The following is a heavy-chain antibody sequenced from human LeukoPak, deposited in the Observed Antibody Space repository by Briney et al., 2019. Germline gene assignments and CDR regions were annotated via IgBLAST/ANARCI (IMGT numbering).Heavy chain of an antibody. Sequence: GGSLRLSCAASGFTFSSYAMSGVRQAPGKGLEWVSSINYSGGSTYYADSVKGRLTISRDNSKNTLYLQMNSLRAEDTAVYYCAKGDTAMVPGYWGQGTLVTVSS. V-gene: IGHV3-23*01. CDR1: GFTFSSYA. CDR2: INYSGGST. J-gene: IGHJ4*02. D-gene: IGHD5-18*01. CDR3: AKGDTAMVPGY.